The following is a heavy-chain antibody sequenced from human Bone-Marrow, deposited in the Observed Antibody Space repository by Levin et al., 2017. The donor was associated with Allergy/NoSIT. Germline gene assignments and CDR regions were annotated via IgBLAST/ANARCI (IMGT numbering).Heavy chain of an antibody. Sequence: TGGSLRLSCEASGFIFRNYGMSWVRQVPGKGLEWVATISGSGASIYLADSVKGHFSISRDNSKNTLYLHMNSLRVEDTAVYHCAKGPYCNGGTCFPTDDTFNVWGQGTMVTVSS. CDR2: ISGSGASI. J-gene: IGHJ3*01. D-gene: IGHD2-15*01. CDR3: AKGPYCNGGTCFPTDDTFNV. CDR1: GFIFRNYG. V-gene: IGHV3-23*01.